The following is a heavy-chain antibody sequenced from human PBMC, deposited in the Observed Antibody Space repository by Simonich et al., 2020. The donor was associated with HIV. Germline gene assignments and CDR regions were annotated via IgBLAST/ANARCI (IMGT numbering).Heavy chain of an antibody. V-gene: IGHV4-34*01. D-gene: IGHD3-10*01. CDR3: AREFVYYGSGLSPSWFDP. CDR1: GGSFSVYY. CDR2: INHSGNN. J-gene: IGHJ5*02. Sequence: QVQLQQWGAGLLKPSETLSLTCAVYGGSFSVYYWSWIRQPPGKGLEWIGEINHSGNNNHKPSIKSRVTISVDTTKNQFSLKLSSVTAADTAVYYCAREFVYYGSGLSPSWFDPWGQGTLVTVSS.